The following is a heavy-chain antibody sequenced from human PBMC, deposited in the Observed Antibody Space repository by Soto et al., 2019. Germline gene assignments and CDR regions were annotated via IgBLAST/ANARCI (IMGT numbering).Heavy chain of an antibody. CDR2: IIPIFGTA. V-gene: IGHV1-69*01. Sequence: QVQLVQSGAEVKKPGSSVKVSCKASGGTFSSYAISWVRQAPGQGLEWMGGIIPIFGTANYAQKFQGRVTITADESQSTAYMELSSLRSEDTAVYFCARANDGDSSSSYWFDPWGQGTLVTVSA. CDR1: GGTFSSYA. D-gene: IGHD6-6*01. J-gene: IGHJ5*02. CDR3: ARANDGDSSSSYWFDP.